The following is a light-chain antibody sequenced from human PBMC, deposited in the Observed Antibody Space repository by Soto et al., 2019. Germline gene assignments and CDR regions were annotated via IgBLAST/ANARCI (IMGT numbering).Light chain of an antibody. Sequence: SLLTQPRSVSVSPGQSVTISGTGTSSDVGGYNYVSWYLQHPGKAPKVMIYDVSKRPSGVPDRFSGSKSGNTASLIISGLQSEDEADYYCCSFAGNYISVFGTGTKVTV. CDR3: CSFAGNYISV. V-gene: IGLV2-11*01. J-gene: IGLJ1*01. CDR2: DVS. CDR1: SSDVGGYNY.